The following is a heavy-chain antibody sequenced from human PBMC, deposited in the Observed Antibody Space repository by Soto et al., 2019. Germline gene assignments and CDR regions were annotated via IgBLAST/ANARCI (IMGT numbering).Heavy chain of an antibody. D-gene: IGHD3-3*01. CDR2: INPSVGST. V-gene: IGHV1-46*01. CDR1: GYTFTSYY. Sequence: ASVKVSCKASGYTFTSYYMHWVRQAPGQGLEWMGIINPSVGSTSYAQKFQGRVTMTTDASTSTAYMELSSLRSEDTAVYYCASLGDYDFWSGYPAAYYYGMDVWGQGTTVTVSS. J-gene: IGHJ6*02. CDR3: ASLGDYDFWSGYPAAYYYGMDV.